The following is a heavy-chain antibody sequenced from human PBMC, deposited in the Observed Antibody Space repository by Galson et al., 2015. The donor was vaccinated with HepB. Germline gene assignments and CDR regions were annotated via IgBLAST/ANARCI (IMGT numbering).Heavy chain of an antibody. CDR1: GFTFTKYG. CDR2: IWSDGSDK. CDR3: ARDRTYCGSPSCSRMGPNY. D-gene: IGHD2-2*01. V-gene: IGHV3-33*01. Sequence: SLRLSCATSGFTFTKYGMHWVRQAPGKGLEWVALIWSDGSDKNYADSVKSRFTISRDNSKNTVSLQMDSLRAEDTAMYYCARDRTYCGSPSCSRMGPNYWGQGTLVTVSS. J-gene: IGHJ4*02.